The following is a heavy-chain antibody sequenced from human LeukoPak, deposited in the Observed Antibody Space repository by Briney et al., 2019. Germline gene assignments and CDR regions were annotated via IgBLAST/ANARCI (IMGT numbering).Heavy chain of an antibody. V-gene: IGHV4-59*01. Sequence: SETLSLTCTVSGGSISSYYWSWIRQPSGKGLEWIGYIYYSGSTNYNPSLKSRVTISVDTSKNQFSLKLSSVTAADTAVYYCARAGGREYSGSYPNWFDPWGQGTLVTLSS. J-gene: IGHJ5*02. CDR2: IYYSGST. CDR1: GGSISSYY. CDR3: ARAGGREYSGSYPNWFDP. D-gene: IGHD1-26*01.